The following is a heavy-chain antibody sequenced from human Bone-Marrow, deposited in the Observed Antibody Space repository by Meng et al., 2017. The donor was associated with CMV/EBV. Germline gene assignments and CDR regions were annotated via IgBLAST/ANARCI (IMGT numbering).Heavy chain of an antibody. CDR1: GGPFSSSY. D-gene: IGHD5-18*01. CDR3: ARFTAMGIFSSWYFDY. J-gene: IGHJ4*02. CDR2: INHGGGT. Sequence: SQTLSLTCAGHGGPFSSSYWTWFRQPPGKGLEWIGEINHGGGTNDNPSLNSRVTISVDTSKNQFSLKLSYVTAAHTAVYYCARFTAMGIFSSWYFDYWGQGTLVTVSS. V-gene: IGHV4-34*01.